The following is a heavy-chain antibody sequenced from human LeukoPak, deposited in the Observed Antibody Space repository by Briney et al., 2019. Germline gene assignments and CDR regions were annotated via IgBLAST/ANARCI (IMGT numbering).Heavy chain of an antibody. CDR1: GYTFTSYG. Sequence: GASVKVSCKASGYTFTSYGISWVRQAPGQGLEWMGWISAYNGNTNYAQKFQGRVTMTRDTSISTAYMELSRLRSDDTAVYYCARLGATTFFFDFWGQGTLVTVSS. D-gene: IGHD1-26*01. CDR3: ARLGATTFFFDF. V-gene: IGHV1-18*01. CDR2: ISAYNGNT. J-gene: IGHJ4*02.